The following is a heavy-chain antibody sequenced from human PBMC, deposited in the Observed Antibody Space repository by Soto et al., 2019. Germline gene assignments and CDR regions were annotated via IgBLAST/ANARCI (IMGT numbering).Heavy chain of an antibody. D-gene: IGHD2-8*02. V-gene: IGHV3-13*01. CDR1: GFTFSAYD. Sequence: EVQLVESGGGLVQPGGSLRLSCAASGFTFSAYDMHWVRQPPGKGLEWVSAIGTLHDTYYPDSVKGRFTISRENAKNPFYVQMDSLTTGDPAGYFCANLASYWHGGGGWFDPWGQGTLVTVSS. CDR3: ANLASYWHGGGGWFDP. CDR2: IGTLHDT. J-gene: IGHJ5*02.